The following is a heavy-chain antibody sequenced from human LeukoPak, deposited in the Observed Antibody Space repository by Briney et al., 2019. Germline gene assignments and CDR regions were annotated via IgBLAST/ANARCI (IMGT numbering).Heavy chain of an antibody. CDR1: GFTFDSFS. Sequence: PGRSLRLSCAASGFTFDSFSINWVRQAPGKGLEWVASISSSTTYIYYAGSVKGRFTISRDNAKNLVYLEMNSLRAEDTAVYYCARVPGEMGATLAYLDYWGQGTLVIVSS. J-gene: IGHJ4*02. D-gene: IGHD1-26*01. V-gene: IGHV3-21*01. CDR3: ARVPGEMGATLAYLDY. CDR2: ISSSTTYI.